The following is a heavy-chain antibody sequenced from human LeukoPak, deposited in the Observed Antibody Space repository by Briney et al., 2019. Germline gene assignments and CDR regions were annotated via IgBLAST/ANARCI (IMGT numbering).Heavy chain of an antibody. CDR3: AAKVELRSNGPYFNS. V-gene: IGHV3-53*01. D-gene: IGHD1-7*01. CDR2: IYSGGDT. CDR1: GFTVSSNY. Sequence: GGSLRLSCAPSGFTVSSNYMSWVRQAPGKGLEGVSVIYSGGDTFYADSVKCRFTISRDNSKNTLYLQMNSLRAEDTAVYYCAAKVELRSNGPYFNSWGQGTLVTVSS. J-gene: IGHJ4*02.